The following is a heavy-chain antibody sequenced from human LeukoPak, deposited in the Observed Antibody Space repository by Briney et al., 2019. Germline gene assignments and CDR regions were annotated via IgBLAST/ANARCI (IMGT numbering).Heavy chain of an antibody. CDR2: IYTSGST. Sequence: SETLSLTCTVSGGSISSYYWSWIRQPAGKGLEWIGRIYTSGSTNYNPSLKSRVTMSVDTSKNQFSLKLSSVTAADTAVYYCARDRYYYDSSGYYGQFDYWGQGTLVTVSS. J-gene: IGHJ4*02. CDR1: GGSISSYY. CDR3: ARDRYYYDSSGYYGQFDY. V-gene: IGHV4-4*07. D-gene: IGHD3-22*01.